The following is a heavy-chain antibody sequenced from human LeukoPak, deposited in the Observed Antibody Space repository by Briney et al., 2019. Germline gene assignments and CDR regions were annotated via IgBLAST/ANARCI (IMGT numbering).Heavy chain of an antibody. D-gene: IGHD3-10*01. Sequence: ASVKVSCEASGYTFTGYYMHWVRQAPGQGLEWMGWINPNSGGTNYAQKFQGRVTMTRDTSISTAYMELSRLRSDDTAVYYCARDTTMVRGVIMGGLDYWGQGTLVTVSS. V-gene: IGHV1-2*02. CDR3: ARDTTMVRGVIMGGLDY. J-gene: IGHJ4*02. CDR2: INPNSGGT. CDR1: GYTFTGYY.